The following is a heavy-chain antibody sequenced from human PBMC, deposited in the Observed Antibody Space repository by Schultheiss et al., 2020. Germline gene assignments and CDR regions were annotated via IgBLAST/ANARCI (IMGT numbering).Heavy chain of an antibody. CDR3: ARGDDMVRGIIYGMDV. Sequence: GASLKISCAASGFTFSSYAMHWVRQAPGKGLEWVSYISSSGSTIYYADSVKGRFTISRDNAKNSLYLQMNSLRAGDTAVYYCARGDDMVRGIIYGMDVWGQGTTVTVSS. J-gene: IGHJ6*02. CDR1: GFTFSSYA. CDR2: ISSSGSTI. D-gene: IGHD3-10*01. V-gene: IGHV3-48*04.